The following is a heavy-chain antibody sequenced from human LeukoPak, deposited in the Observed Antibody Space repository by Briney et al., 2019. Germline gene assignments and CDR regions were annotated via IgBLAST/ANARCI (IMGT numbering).Heavy chain of an antibody. CDR3: ARVDTTVVTHYHYYAMDV. V-gene: IGHV4-4*08. CDR2: IYSSGST. Sequence: SETLSLTCIVSGGSISRYYWSWIRQPPGKGLEWIGYIYSSGSTTYNPSLKNQVTISVDTSKNQFSLRLSSVTAADTAIYYCARVDTTVVTHYHYYAMDVWGQGTTVTVSS. J-gene: IGHJ6*02. CDR1: GGSISRYY. D-gene: IGHD4-23*01.